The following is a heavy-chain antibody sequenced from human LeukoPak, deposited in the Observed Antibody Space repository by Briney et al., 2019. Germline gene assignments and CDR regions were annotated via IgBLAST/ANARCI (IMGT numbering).Heavy chain of an antibody. V-gene: IGHV1-18*01. Sequence: ASVKVSCKASGYTFTSYGISWVRQAPGQGLEWMGWFSAYNGNTNYAQKLQGRVTMTTDTSTSTAYMELRSLRSDDTAVYYCARLGIAAAGTGDWFDPWGQGTLVTVSS. D-gene: IGHD6-13*01. J-gene: IGHJ5*02. CDR1: GYTFTSYG. CDR2: FSAYNGNT. CDR3: ARLGIAAAGTGDWFDP.